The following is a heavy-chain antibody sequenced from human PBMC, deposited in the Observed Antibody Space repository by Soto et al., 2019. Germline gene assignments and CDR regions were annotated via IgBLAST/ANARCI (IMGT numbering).Heavy chain of an antibody. Sequence: ASVKVSCKASGYTFTNNAIHWVRQAPGQRLEWLGWLNAGNSNREYSQKFQGRIIMTKDTSASTAYMELSSLRSEDTAVYYCARGYDGVWGSDRCDPFDIWARGSLVPVSS. J-gene: IGHJ3*02. D-gene: IGHD3-16*01. CDR2: LNAGNSNR. V-gene: IGHV1-3*01. CDR1: GYTFTNNA. CDR3: ARGYDGVWGSDRCDPFDI.